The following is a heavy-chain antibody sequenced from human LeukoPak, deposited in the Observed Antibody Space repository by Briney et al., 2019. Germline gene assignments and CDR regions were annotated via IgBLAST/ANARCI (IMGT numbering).Heavy chain of an antibody. CDR1: GFTFDDYG. J-gene: IGHJ4*02. D-gene: IGHD1-26*01. CDR2: INWNGGST. CDR3: ARVRALVGSLSHPPTD. V-gene: IGHV3-20*04. Sequence: GGSLRLSCAASGFTFDDYGMSWVRQVPGKGLEWVSGINWNGGSTGYADSVKGRFTISRDNAKNTLYLQMKSLRKEDTAIYYCARVRALVGSLSHPPTDWGQGTLVSVSS.